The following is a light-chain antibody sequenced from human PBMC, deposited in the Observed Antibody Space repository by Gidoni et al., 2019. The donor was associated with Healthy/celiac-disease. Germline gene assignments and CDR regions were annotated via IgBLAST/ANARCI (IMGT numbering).Light chain of an antibody. V-gene: IGLV3-1*01. CDR1: KLGDKY. CDR2: QDS. CDR3: QARDSSTVV. J-gene: IGLJ2*01. Sequence: SYELTQPPSVSVSPGQTESITCSGDKLGDKYACWYQQKPGQSPVLVIDQDSKRPSGIPERLSGSKSGNTATLTISGTQAMDEADYYCQARDSSTVVFGGGTKLTVL.